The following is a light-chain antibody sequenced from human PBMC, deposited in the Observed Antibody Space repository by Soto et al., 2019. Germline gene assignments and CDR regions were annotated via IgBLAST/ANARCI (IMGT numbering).Light chain of an antibody. V-gene: IGLV2-14*03. Sequence: QSALTQPPSVSGSPGQSVTISCTGTSSDVGGYKYVSWYQQHPGKAPKLMIYDVSNRPSGVSNRFSGSKSGNTASLTISGLQAEDEADYYCSSYTGSSTWVFGGGTKLTVL. J-gene: IGLJ3*02. CDR1: SSDVGGYKY. CDR3: SSYTGSSTWV. CDR2: DVS.